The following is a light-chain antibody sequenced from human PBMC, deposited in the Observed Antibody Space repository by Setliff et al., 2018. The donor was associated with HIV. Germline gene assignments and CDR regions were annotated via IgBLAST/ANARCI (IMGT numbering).Light chain of an antibody. CDR2: DVS. CDR1: SSDLGDYNY. CDR3: SSYTSSNTLV. Sequence: QSALAQPASVSGSPGQSITVSCTGTSSDLGDYNYVSWYQQHPGKAPKLLIYDVSDRPSGVSNRFSGSKSGNTASLTISGLQAEDEADYYCSSYTSSNTLVFGTGTKVTVL. V-gene: IGLV2-14*01. J-gene: IGLJ1*01.